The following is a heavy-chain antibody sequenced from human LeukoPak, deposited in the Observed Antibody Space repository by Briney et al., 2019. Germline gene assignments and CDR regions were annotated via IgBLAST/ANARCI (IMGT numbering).Heavy chain of an antibody. CDR2: IYHSGST. V-gene: IGHV4-30-2*01. CDR1: GGSISSGGYY. CDR3: ARGIVAVPSGWFDP. D-gene: IGHD2-2*01. Sequence: SETLSLTCTVSGGSISSGGYYWSWIRQPPGKGLEWIGYIYHSGSTYYNPSLKSRVTISVDRSKNQFSLKLSSVTAADTAVYYCARGIVAVPSGWFDPWGQGTLVTVSS. J-gene: IGHJ5*02.